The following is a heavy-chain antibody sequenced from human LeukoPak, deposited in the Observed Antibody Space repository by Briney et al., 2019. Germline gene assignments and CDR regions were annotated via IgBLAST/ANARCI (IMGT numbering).Heavy chain of an antibody. V-gene: IGHV4-61*02. CDR1: GGSISSGSYY. J-gene: IGHJ6*03. CDR3: AREGYYYYCMDV. CDR2: IYTSGST. Sequence: PSETLSLTCTVSGGSISSGSYYWSWIRQPPGKGLEWIGRIYTSGSTNYNPSLKSRVTISVDTSKNQFSLKLSSVTAADTAVYYCAREGYYYYCMDVWGKGTTVTVSS.